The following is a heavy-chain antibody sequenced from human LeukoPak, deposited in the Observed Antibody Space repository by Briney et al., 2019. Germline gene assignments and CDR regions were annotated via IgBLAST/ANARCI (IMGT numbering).Heavy chain of an antibody. V-gene: IGHV3-30-3*01. D-gene: IGHD2-21*01. J-gene: IGHJ3*02. Sequence: GGSLRLSCAASGFTFSTYFMHWVRQAPGKGLEWVADIASDGSHTFYAESVKGRFTMSRDNSKNTLYLQMNSLRDEDTAVYFCARERQDTILHSGAFDIWGQGTMVTVSS. CDR3: ARERQDTILHSGAFDI. CDR1: GFTFSTYF. CDR2: IASDGSHT.